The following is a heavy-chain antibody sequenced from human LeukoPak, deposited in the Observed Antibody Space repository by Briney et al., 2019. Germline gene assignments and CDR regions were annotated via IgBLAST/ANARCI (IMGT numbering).Heavy chain of an antibody. J-gene: IGHJ5*02. CDR2: IKSKTDGGTT. CDR3: TTDAITIFGVVIIRDL. CDR1: GFTFSSYG. D-gene: IGHD3-3*01. V-gene: IGHV3-15*01. Sequence: GGSLRLSCAASGFTFSSYGMSWVRQAPGKGLEWVGRIKSKTDGGTTDYAAPVKGRFTISRDDSKNTLYLQMNSLKTEDTAVYYCTTDAITIFGVVIIRDLWGQGTLVTVSS.